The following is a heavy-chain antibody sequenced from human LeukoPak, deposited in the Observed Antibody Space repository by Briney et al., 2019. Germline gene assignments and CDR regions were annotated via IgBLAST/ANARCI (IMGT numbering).Heavy chain of an antibody. J-gene: IGHJ4*02. CDR3: ARGTFDWLSKVDY. V-gene: IGHV3-48*03. CDR1: GFTFSSYE. D-gene: IGHD3-9*01. CDR2: ISSSGSTI. Sequence: PGGSLRLSCAASGFTFSSYEMNWVRQAPGKGLEWVSYISSSGSTIYYADSVKGRFTISRDNAKNSLYLQMNSLRAEDTAVYYCARGTFDWLSKVDYWGQGTLVTVSS.